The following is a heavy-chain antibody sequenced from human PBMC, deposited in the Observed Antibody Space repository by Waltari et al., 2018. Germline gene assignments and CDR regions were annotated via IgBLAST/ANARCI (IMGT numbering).Heavy chain of an antibody. CDR2: IYYSGST. J-gene: IGHJ5*02. V-gene: IGHV4-59*01. CDR1: GGSISSYY. Sequence: QVQLQESGPGLVKPSETLSLTCTVSGGSISSYYWSWNRQPPGKGLEWIGYIYYSGSTNYNPSLKSRVTISVDTSKNQFSLKLSSVTAADTAVYYCARCGLYGDLKYNWFDPWGQGTLVTVSS. D-gene: IGHD4-17*01. CDR3: ARCGLYGDLKYNWFDP.